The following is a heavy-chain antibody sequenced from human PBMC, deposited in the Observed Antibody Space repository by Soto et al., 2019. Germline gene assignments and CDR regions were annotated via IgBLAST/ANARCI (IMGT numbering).Heavy chain of an antibody. CDR2: IWYDGSNK. CDR1: GFTFSSYG. Sequence: QVQLVESGGGVVQLGRSLRLSCAASGFTFSSYGMHWVRQAPGKGLEWVAVIWYDGSNKYYADSVKGRFTISRDNSKNTLYLQMNSLRAEDTAVYYCARELFGYGYGVVDYWGQGTLVTVSS. D-gene: IGHD5-18*01. J-gene: IGHJ4*02. CDR3: ARELFGYGYGVVDY. V-gene: IGHV3-33*01.